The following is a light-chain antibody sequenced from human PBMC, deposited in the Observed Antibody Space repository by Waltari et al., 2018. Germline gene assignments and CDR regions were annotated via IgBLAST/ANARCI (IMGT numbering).Light chain of an antibody. CDR1: QSVSSF. V-gene: IGKV3-11*01. CDR3: QQRGNWPPWT. CDR2: DTS. Sequence: EIVLTQSPATLSVSPGERATLSCRASQSVSSFLAWYQRKPGQAPRLLIYDTSNRATGIPARFTGSGSGTDFTLTISSLEPEDSAVYYCQQRGNWPPWTFGQGTKVEV. J-gene: IGKJ1*01.